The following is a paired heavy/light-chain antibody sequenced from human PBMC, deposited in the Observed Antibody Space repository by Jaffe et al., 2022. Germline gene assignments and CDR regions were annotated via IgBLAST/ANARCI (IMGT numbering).Light chain of an antibody. CDR2: GAS. V-gene: IGKV3-20*01. Sequence: EIVLTQSPDTLSLSPGERATLSCRASQSVSSSNLAWYQQRPGQAPRLLIYGASSRATDIPDRFSGSGSGTDFTLTISRLEPEDFAVYFCQLYGSSPRFTFGPGTKVDI. J-gene: IGKJ3*01. CDR1: QSVSSSN. CDR3: QLYGSSPRFT.
Heavy chain of an antibody. D-gene: IGHD3-10*01. V-gene: IGHV3-23*01. J-gene: IGHJ4*02. CDR3: AKYYYGSRTSYSLDH. CDR1: GFTFTSYG. CDR2: INGDGSDT. Sequence: EVRLLESGGDLVQPGGSLRLSCAASGFTFTSYGMSWVRQAPGKGLQWVSSINGDGSDTYYADSVKGRFTISRDNSKNTLYLQMNSLRVEDTALYYCAKYYYGSRTSYSLDHWGQGTLVTVSS.